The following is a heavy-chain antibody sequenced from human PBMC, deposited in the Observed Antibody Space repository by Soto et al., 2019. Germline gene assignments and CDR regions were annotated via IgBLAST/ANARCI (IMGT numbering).Heavy chain of an antibody. CDR3: ARGRLTDIVVVPAADNWFDP. V-gene: IGHV1-2*04. J-gene: IGHJ5*02. Sequence: ASVKVSCKASGYTFTGYYMHWVRQAPGQGLEWMGWINPNSGGTNYAQKFQGWVTMTRDTSISTAYMELSRLRSDDTAVYYCARGRLTDIVVVPAADNWFDPWGQGTLVTVSS. CDR1: GYTFTGYY. CDR2: INPNSGGT. D-gene: IGHD2-2*01.